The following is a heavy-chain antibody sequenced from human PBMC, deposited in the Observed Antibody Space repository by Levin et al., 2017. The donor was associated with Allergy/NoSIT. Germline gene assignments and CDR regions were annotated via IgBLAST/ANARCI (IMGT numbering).Heavy chain of an antibody. CDR2: ISGSSSYI. CDR1: GFTFSSYS. Sequence: GESLKISCAASGFTFSSYSMNWVRQAPGKGLEWVSSISGSSSYIYYADSLQGRFTISRDNAKNSLYLQMNSLRVEDTAVYYCARDGVVETAMVEDYWGQGTLVTVSS. J-gene: IGHJ4*02. V-gene: IGHV3-21*01. CDR3: ARDGVVETAMVEDY. D-gene: IGHD5-18*01.